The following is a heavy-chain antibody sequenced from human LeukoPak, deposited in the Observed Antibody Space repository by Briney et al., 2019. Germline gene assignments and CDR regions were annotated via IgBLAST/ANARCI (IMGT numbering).Heavy chain of an antibody. J-gene: IGHJ1*01. Sequence: GGSLRLSCAASGFTFSSYAMSWVRQAPGKGLEWVSAISGSGGSTYYADSVEGRLTISRDNSKNTLYLQMNSLRAEDTAVYYCAKDEWDYYDSSGYDWYFQHWGQGTLVTVSS. CDR3: AKDEWDYYDSSGYDWYFQH. V-gene: IGHV3-23*01. CDR2: ISGSGGST. D-gene: IGHD3-22*01. CDR1: GFTFSSYA.